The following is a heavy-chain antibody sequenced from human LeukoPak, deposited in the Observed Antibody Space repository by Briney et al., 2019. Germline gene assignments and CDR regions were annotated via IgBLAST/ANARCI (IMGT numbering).Heavy chain of an antibody. Sequence: PSETLSLTCTVSGGSVNSGSYYWSWIRQPPGKGLEWIGYIYYSGSSYYNPSLKSRVSISVDTSKSQFSLKLSSVTAADTAVYYCARAREKIFGMISDFDYWGQGTLVTVSS. CDR2: IYYSGSS. V-gene: IGHV4-30-4*01. D-gene: IGHD3-3*01. CDR3: ARAREKIFGMISDFDY. CDR1: GGSVNSGSYY. J-gene: IGHJ4*02.